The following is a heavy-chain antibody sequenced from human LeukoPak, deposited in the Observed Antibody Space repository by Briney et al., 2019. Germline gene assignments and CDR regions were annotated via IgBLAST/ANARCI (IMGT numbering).Heavy chain of an antibody. V-gene: IGHV4-39*01. D-gene: IGHD1-26*01. J-gene: IGHJ4*02. Sequence: PSETLSLTCTVSSGSISSGYYYWAWIRHPPGKDMEWIGNIYYSGRTYYSPSLKSRLTITVDTSKTQVSLRLSSVTAADSAVYYCARQRTAGGSYDYWGQGTLVTVSS. CDR1: SGSISSGYYY. CDR2: IYYSGRT. CDR3: ARQRTAGGSYDY.